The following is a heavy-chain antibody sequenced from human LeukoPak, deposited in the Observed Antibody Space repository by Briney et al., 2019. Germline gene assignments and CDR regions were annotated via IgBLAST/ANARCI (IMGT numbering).Heavy chain of an antibody. J-gene: IGHJ4*02. V-gene: IGHV4-59*01. CDR2: IYYNVST. CDR3: ARARAGYYSDNSVYSRPYFFDY. D-gene: IGHD3-22*01. CDR1: GGSISSYY. Sequence: PSETLSLTCTVSGGSISSYYWSWIRQPPGKGLEWIGYIYYNVSTNYNPSLKSRVTISLDTSTNQFSLKLSSVTAADTALYYCARARAGYYSDNSVYSRPYFFDYWGQGTLVTVSS.